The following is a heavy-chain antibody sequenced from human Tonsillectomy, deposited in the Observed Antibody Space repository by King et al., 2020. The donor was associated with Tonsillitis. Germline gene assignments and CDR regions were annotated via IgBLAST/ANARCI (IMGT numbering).Heavy chain of an antibody. CDR1: GVIFSTYT. CDR3: ARETYSSRAFDY. Sequence: VQLVESVGGVVPPGRSLRLSCAASGVIFSTYTMHWVRQAPGKGLEWGAVISFDGSEKYNAESAKGRFTISRDNSKNTLYLQINSLRAEDTAVYYCARETYSSRAFDYWGQGALVTVSS. CDR2: ISFDGSEK. V-gene: IGHV3-30*01. J-gene: IGHJ4*02. D-gene: IGHD6-13*01.